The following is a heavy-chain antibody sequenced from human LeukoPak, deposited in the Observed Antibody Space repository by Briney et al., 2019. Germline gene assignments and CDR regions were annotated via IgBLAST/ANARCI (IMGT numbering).Heavy chain of an antibody. J-gene: IGHJ4*02. V-gene: IGHV1-8*01. CDR3: TRSGFGGGVRFDF. Sequence: GALVKVSCKASGYTFTNYDINWVRQAAGQGLEGMGWMNPNSGDTDYVQKFRGKVTMTRDTSISTAYMEVSSLTYEDSAVYYCTRSGFGGGVRFDFCGQGTPVTVSS. D-gene: IGHD3-16*01. CDR1: GYTFTNYD. CDR2: MNPNSGDT.